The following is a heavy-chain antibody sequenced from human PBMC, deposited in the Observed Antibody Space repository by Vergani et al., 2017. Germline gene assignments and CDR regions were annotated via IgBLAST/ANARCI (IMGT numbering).Heavy chain of an antibody. J-gene: IGHJ6*02. V-gene: IGHV4-34*01. CDR1: GGSFSGYY. D-gene: IGHD3-3*01. Sequence: QVQLQQWGAGLLKPSETLSLTCAVYGGSFSGYYWSWTRQPPGKGLEWIGEINHSGSTNYNPSLKSRVTISVDTSKNQFSLKLSSVTAADTAVYYCARGGITIFGVALDYYYGMDVWGQGP. CDR2: INHSGST. CDR3: ARGGITIFGVALDYYYGMDV.